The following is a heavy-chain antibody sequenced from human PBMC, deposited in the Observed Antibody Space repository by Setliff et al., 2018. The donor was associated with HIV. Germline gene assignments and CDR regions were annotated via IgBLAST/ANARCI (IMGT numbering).Heavy chain of an antibody. D-gene: IGHD2-2*01. J-gene: IGHJ5*02. CDR1: NASISSGGFY. V-gene: IGHV4-31*03. Sequence: SETLSLTCTVSNASISSGGFYWSWVRQHPGKGLEWIGYIYYTGSTYYNPSLKSRVSISVDTSKNQFSLNLTSVTAAGTAVYYCVKAVATSWFDPWGQGTLVTVSS. CDR3: VKAVATSWFDP. CDR2: IYYTGST.